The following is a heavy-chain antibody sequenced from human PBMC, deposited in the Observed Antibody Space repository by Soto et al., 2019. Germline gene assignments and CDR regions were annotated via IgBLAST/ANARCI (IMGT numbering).Heavy chain of an antibody. V-gene: IGHV3-53*04. CDR1: GFTVSNNY. J-gene: IGHJ4*02. D-gene: IGHD3-16*01. Sequence: EVQLVESGGGLVQPGGSLTLSCAVSGFTVSNNYMSWVRQAPGKGLEWVSIIYAGGNTYYADPVKGRFTISRHNSNNTLYLQMNNLRAEDTALYYCAKGDFDYWGQGTLVTASS. CDR2: IYAGGNT. CDR3: AKGDFDY.